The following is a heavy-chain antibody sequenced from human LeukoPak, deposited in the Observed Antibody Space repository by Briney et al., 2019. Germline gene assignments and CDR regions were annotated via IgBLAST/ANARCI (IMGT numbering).Heavy chain of an antibody. CDR2: IIPILGIA. D-gene: IGHD6-13*01. J-gene: IGHJ3*02. CDR3: ARDLDGAAAGTGAFDM. Sequence: ASVKVSCKASGGTFSSYTISWLRQAPGQGLEWMGRIIPILGIANYAQKFQGRVTITADKSTSTAYMELSSLRSDDTAVYYCARDLDGAAAGTGAFDMWGQGTMVTLSS. CDR1: GGTFSSYT. V-gene: IGHV1-69*04.